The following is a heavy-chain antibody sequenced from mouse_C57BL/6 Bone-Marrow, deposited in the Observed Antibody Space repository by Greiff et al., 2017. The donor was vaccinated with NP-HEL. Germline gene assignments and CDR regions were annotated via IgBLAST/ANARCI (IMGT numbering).Heavy chain of an antibody. CDR3: ARNYGSSFDY. J-gene: IGHJ2*01. V-gene: IGHV1-50*01. CDR2: IDPSDSYT. CDR1: GYTFTSYW. Sequence: QVQLKQPGAELVRPGSSVKLSCKASGYTFTSYWMQWVKQRPGQGLEWIGEIDPSDSYTNYTQKFKGKATLTVDTSSSTAYMQLSSLTSEDSAVYYCARNYGSSFDYWGQGTTLTVSS. D-gene: IGHD1-1*01.